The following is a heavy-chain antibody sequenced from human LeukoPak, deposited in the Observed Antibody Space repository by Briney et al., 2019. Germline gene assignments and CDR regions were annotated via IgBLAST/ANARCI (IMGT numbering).Heavy chain of an antibody. CDR1: RFTFSSYT. D-gene: IGHD3-22*01. J-gene: IGHJ3*02. CDR2: ISGSGGST. Sequence: PGGSLRLSCSASRFTFSSYTMNWVRQAPGKGLEWVSGISGSGGSTYYADSVKGRFTISRDNFKNALDLQMNRLRAEDTAVYYCAKSHLPLVVMGIEDAFDIWGQGTMVTVSS. CDR3: AKSHLPLVVMGIEDAFDI. V-gene: IGHV3-23*01.